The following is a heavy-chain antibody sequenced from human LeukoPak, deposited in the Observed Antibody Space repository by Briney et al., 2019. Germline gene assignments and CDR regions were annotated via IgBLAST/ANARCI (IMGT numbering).Heavy chain of an antibody. D-gene: IGHD3-10*01. Sequence: ASVKVSCKASGYVFNTYGVTWVRQAPEQGLEWMGWISGYNGNTNCAQKFQGRVIMTTDTSTSTAYMELRSLRSDDTAVYYCAREVRGVIPLFDYWGQGTLVTVSS. CDR2: ISGYNGNT. J-gene: IGHJ4*02. V-gene: IGHV1-18*01. CDR3: AREVRGVIPLFDY. CDR1: GYVFNTYG.